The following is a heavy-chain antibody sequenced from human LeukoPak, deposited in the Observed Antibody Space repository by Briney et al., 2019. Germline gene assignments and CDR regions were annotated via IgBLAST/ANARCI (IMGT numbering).Heavy chain of an antibody. CDR3: ARLAIGYCSSTSCMGHFDY. V-gene: IGHV1-69*05. CDR2: IIPIFGTA. CDR1: GYTFMSDY. J-gene: IGHJ4*02. Sequence: SVKVSCKASGYTFMSDYMHWVRQAPGQGLEWMGGIIPIFGTANYAQKFQGRVTITTDESTSTAYMELSSLRSEDTAVYYCARLAIGYCSSTSCMGHFDYWGQGTLVTVSS. D-gene: IGHD2-2*01.